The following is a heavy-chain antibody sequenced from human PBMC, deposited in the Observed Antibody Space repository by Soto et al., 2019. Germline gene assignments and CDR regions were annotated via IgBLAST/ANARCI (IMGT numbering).Heavy chain of an antibody. CDR2: IIPIFGTA. CDR1: GGTFSSYA. J-gene: IGHJ4*02. V-gene: IGHV1-69*13. Sequence: GASVKVSCKASGGTFSSYAISWVRQAPGQGLEWMGGIIPIFGTANYAQKFQGRVTITADESTSTAYMELSSLRSEDTAVYYCARAHDSSGYPTSFDYWGQGTLVTVSS. D-gene: IGHD3-22*01. CDR3: ARAHDSSGYPTSFDY.